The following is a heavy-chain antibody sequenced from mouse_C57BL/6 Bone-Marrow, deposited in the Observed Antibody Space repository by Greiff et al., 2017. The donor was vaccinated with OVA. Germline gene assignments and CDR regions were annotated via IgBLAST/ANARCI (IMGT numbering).Heavy chain of an antibody. CDR3: TRDGYEVWFAY. V-gene: IGHV5-9-1*02. J-gene: IGHJ3*01. CDR2: ISSGGDYI. D-gene: IGHD2-2*01. Sequence: EVNLVESGEGLVKPGGSLKLSCAASGFTFSSYAMSWVRQTPEKRLEWVAYISSGGDYIYYADTVKGRFTISRDNARNTLYLQMSSLKSEDTAMYYCTRDGYEVWFAYWGQGTLVTVSA. CDR1: GFTFSSYA.